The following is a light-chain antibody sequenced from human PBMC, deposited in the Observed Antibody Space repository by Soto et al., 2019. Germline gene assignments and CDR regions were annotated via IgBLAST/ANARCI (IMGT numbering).Light chain of an antibody. Sequence: QSALTQPPSASGSPGQSVTISCSGTSNDIGGFKYVSWYQQHPGKAPKLMIYGVTERPSGVPDRFSGSKSGNTASLTVSGLQADDEADYYCSSYVGNNISLVFGTGTKLTVL. V-gene: IGLV2-8*01. J-gene: IGLJ1*01. CDR1: SNDIGGFKY. CDR2: GVT. CDR3: SSYVGNNISLV.